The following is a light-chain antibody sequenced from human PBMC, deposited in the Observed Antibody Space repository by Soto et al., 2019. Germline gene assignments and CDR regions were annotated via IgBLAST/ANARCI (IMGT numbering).Light chain of an antibody. CDR3: HQYGISLT. Sequence: IVVTHSPATLSLSTGERATLSCRASQSVGSLLGCYQQKPGQAPRLLIYGASSRATGIPDRFSGSGSGTDFTLTIIRLEPEDFGVYYCHQYGISLTFGQGSKVDTK. CDR2: GAS. V-gene: IGKV3-20*01. J-gene: IGKJ1*01. CDR1: QSVGSL.